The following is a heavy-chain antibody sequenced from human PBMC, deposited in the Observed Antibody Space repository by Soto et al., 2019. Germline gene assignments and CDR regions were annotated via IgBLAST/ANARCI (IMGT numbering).Heavy chain of an antibody. D-gene: IGHD6-19*01. CDR3: ATRSSGVFDY. J-gene: IGHJ4*02. Sequence: QVQLVQSGAEVKKPGSSVKVSCKASGGTFSSSTISWVRQAPGQGLEWMGRIIPILGIANYAQKFQGRVTITADKSTSTAYMELSSMRSEDTAVYYCATRSSGVFDYWGQGTMVTVSA. CDR1: GGTFSSST. V-gene: IGHV1-69*02. CDR2: IIPILGIA.